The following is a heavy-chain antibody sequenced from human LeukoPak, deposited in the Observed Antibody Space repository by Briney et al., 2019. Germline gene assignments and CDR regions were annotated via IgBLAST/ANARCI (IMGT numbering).Heavy chain of an antibody. D-gene: IGHD4-17*01. J-gene: IGHJ4*02. CDR2: INPNSGGT. Sequence: ASVKVSCKASGYTFTGYYMHWVRQAPGQGLEWMGWINPNSGGTNYAQKFQGRVTMTRDTSISTAYMELSRLRSDDTAVYYCASVGGGLRLKGDDYGDPGGYWGQGTLVTVSS. V-gene: IGHV1-2*02. CDR3: ASVGGGLRLKGDDYGDPGGY. CDR1: GYTFTGYY.